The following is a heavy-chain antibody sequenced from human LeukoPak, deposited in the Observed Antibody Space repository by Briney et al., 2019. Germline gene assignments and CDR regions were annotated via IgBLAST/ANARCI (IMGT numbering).Heavy chain of an antibody. CDR1: GFTFSSYS. D-gene: IGHD6-19*01. CDR2: ISSSSSYI. Sequence: GGSLRLSCAASGFTFSSYSMNWVRQAPGKGLEWVSSISSSSSYIYYADSVKGRFTISRDNSKNTLYLQMNSLRAEDTAVYYCARSYSSGWYDYFDYWGQGTLVTVSS. J-gene: IGHJ4*02. V-gene: IGHV3-21*01. CDR3: ARSYSSGWYDYFDY.